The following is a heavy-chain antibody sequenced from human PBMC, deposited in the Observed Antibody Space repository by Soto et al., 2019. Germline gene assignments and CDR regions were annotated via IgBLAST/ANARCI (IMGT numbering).Heavy chain of an antibody. D-gene: IGHD5-18*01. J-gene: IGHJ4*02. CDR1: GYTLSSYG. Sequence: ASVKVSFKASGYTLSSYGISWGRQAPGQRLEWMGWINAGNGNTKYSQKFQGRVTITRDTSASTAYMELSSLRSEDTAVYYCARDPGYSYGYNWGQGTLVTVSS. CDR3: ARDPGYSYGYN. CDR2: INAGNGNT. V-gene: IGHV1-3*01.